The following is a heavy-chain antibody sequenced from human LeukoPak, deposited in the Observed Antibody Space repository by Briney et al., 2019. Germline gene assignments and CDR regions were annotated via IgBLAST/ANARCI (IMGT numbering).Heavy chain of an antibody. J-gene: IGHJ5*02. CDR3: ARDSSWGKSQYYDFWSGYYTGSNWFDP. CDR2: MNPNSGNT. Sequence: ASVKVSCKASGGTFISYAISWVRQAAGQGREWMGWMNPNSGNTGYAQKFQGRVTMTRNTSISTAYMELSSLRSEDTAVYYCARDSSWGKSQYYDFWSGYYTGSNWFDPWGQGTLVTVSS. CDR1: GGTFISYA. V-gene: IGHV1-8*02. D-gene: IGHD3-3*01.